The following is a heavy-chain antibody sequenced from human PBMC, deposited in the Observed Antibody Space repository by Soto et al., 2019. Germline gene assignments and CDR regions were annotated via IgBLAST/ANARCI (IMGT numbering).Heavy chain of an antibody. V-gene: IGHV4-59*01. Sequence: PSETLSLTCTVSGGSISSYYWSWIRQPPGKGLEWIGYIYYSGSTNYNPSLKSRVTISVDTSKNQFSLKLSSVTAADTAVYYCARIGWYYYDSSGPYYFDYWGQGTLVTVSS. CDR2: IYYSGST. J-gene: IGHJ4*02. CDR1: GGSISSYY. D-gene: IGHD3-22*01. CDR3: ARIGWYYYDSSGPYYFDY.